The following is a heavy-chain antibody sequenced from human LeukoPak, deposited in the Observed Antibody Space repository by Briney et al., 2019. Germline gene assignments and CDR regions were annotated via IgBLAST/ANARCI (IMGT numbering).Heavy chain of an antibody. V-gene: IGHV3-48*02. J-gene: IGHJ6*02. CDR1: GLTFSSYS. CDR2: ISSSSSTI. D-gene: IGHD2-21*02. Sequence: PGGSLRLSCAASGLTFSSYSMNWVRQAPGKGLEWVSYISSSSSTIYYADSVKGRFTISRDNAKNSLYLQMNSLRDEDTAVYYCARDLVVVTAIRYYGMDVWGQGTTVTVSS. CDR3: ARDLVVVTAIRYYGMDV.